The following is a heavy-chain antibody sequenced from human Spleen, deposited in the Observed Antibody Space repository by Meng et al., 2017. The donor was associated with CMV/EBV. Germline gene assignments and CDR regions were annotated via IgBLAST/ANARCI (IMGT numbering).Heavy chain of an antibody. J-gene: IGHJ4*02. CDR3: ARGPQFGWY. D-gene: IGHD3-10*01. CDR1: GGSFIGFY. CDR2: INPIGST. V-gene: IGHV4-34*01. Sequence: QVPVRHWGARAFNLSGALSLAGAVYGGSFIGFYGSWTGQPPGKGLEWIGEINPIGSTNYNPALKSRVTISVDTSKNQFSLKLSSVTAADTAVYYCARGPQFGWYWGQGTLVTVSS.